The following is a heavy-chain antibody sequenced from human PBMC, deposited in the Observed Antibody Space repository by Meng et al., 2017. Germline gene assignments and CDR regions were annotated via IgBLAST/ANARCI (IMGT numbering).Heavy chain of an antibody. Sequence: GELVVVGGGVLQPRRSLCTSWSASGFTLRSYAMHWVRQAPGKGLEWVAVISYDGSNKYYADYVKGRFTISRDNSKNTLYLQMNSLRAEDTAVYYCARGSYYDSSGYYSVNYWGQGTLVTVSS. J-gene: IGHJ4*02. CDR1: GFTLRSYA. CDR2: ISYDGSNK. D-gene: IGHD3-22*01. CDR3: ARGSYYDSSGYYSVNY. V-gene: IGHV3-30*01.